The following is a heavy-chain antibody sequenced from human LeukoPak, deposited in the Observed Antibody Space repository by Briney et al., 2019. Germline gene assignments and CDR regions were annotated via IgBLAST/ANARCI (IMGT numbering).Heavy chain of an antibody. Sequence: SETLSLTCTVSGVSINSNYWGWIRQPPEKGLEGIGYISYSGSTNYNPSLKSRVTISLDTSKSQFSLNLNSVTAADTAVYYCERGRQVGNTGYYFDYWGQGTLVTVSS. V-gene: IGHV4-59*01. J-gene: IGHJ4*02. CDR3: ERGRQVGNTGYYFDY. CDR2: ISYSGST. CDR1: GVSINSNY. D-gene: IGHD1-26*01.